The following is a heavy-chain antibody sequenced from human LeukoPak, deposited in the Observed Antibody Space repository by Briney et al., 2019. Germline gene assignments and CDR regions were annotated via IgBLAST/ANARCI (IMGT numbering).Heavy chain of an antibody. CDR1: DYTFVSGG. Sequence: ASVKISCKASDYTFVSGGISRVRHGPVQGHEWMGWINTYNGNANYAQKLQGRVTMTTDTSTSTAYMELRSLRSDDTAVYYCARRKIVYPDCWGQGTLVTVSS. V-gene: IGHV1-18*01. J-gene: IGHJ4*02. CDR3: ARRKIVYPDC. D-gene: IGHD2/OR15-2a*01. CDR2: INTYNGNA.